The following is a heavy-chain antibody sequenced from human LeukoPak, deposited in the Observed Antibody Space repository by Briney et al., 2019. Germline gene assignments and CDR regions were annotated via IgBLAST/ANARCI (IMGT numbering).Heavy chain of an antibody. V-gene: IGHV3-48*04. Sequence: GGSLRLSCAASGFTLSSYSINWVRQAPGKGLEWVSYISTTSNTIHYADSVKGRFTISRDNAKNSLYLQMNGLRAEDTAVYYCARDQGYCSRTNYCYYYYMDVWGKGTTVTVSS. CDR1: GFTLSSYS. D-gene: IGHD2-2*01. J-gene: IGHJ6*03. CDR3: ARDQGYCSRTNYCYYYYMDV. CDR2: ISTTSNTI.